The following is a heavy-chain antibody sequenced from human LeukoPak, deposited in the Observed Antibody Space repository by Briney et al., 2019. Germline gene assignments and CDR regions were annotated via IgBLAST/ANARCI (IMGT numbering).Heavy chain of an antibody. CDR3: AKGSGYDLWYYYMDV. Sequence: GGSLRLSCAASGFTFSSYGMSWVRQAPGKGLEWVSAISGSGGSTYYADSVKGRFTISRDNSKNTLYLQMNSLRAEDTAVYYCAKGSGYDLWYYYMDVWGKGTTVTISS. CDR1: GFTFSSYG. D-gene: IGHD5-12*01. J-gene: IGHJ6*03. CDR2: ISGSGGST. V-gene: IGHV3-23*01.